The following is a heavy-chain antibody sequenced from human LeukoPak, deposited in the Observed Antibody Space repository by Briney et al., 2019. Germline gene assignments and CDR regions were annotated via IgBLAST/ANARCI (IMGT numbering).Heavy chain of an antibody. D-gene: IGHD5-24*01. CDR2: LYSGGST. CDR3: TRRRSYNCFDI. J-gene: IGHJ3*02. CDR1: GFTVNNNY. V-gene: IGHV3-53*01. Sequence: GGSLRLSCAASGFTVNNNYMTWVRQAPGKGLEWVSPLYSGGSTNFADSVKGRFSIPRDKTKNSLYIQTDSLTAEDTAVYYCTRRRSYNCFDIWGQGTLVTVSS.